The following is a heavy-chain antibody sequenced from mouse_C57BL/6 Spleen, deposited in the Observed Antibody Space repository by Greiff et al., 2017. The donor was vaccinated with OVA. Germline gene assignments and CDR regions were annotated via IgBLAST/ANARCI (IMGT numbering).Heavy chain of an antibody. J-gene: IGHJ3*01. CDR3: ARETAQATYWFAY. Sequence: EVQLQQSGPELVKPGASVKMSCKASGYTFTDYNMHWVKQSHGKSLEWIGYINPNNGGTSYNQKFKGKATLTVNKSSSTAYMELRSLTSEDSAVYYCARETAQATYWFAYWGQGTLVTVSA. CDR2: INPNNGGT. D-gene: IGHD3-2*02. CDR1: GYTFTDYN. V-gene: IGHV1-22*01.